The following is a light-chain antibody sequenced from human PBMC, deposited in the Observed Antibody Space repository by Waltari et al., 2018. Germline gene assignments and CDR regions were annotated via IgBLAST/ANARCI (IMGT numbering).Light chain of an antibody. CDR2: GNN. CDR3: QSYDSSLSGVV. Sequence: QSVPPQPPSVSGAPGQRVTIPRTGSSSPIRAGSDVHWYQQLPGTAPKLLIYGNNNRPSGVPDRFSGSKSGTSASLAITGLQAEDEADYYCQSYDSSLSGVVFGGGTKLTVL. CDR1: SSPIRAGSD. J-gene: IGLJ2*01. V-gene: IGLV1-40*01.